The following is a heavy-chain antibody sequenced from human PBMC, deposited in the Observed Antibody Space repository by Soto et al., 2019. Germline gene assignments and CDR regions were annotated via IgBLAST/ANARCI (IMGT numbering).Heavy chain of an antibody. CDR2: IISSSDYI. V-gene: IGHV3-21*01. CDR1: GFTFSTYS. J-gene: IGHJ3*02. CDR3: ARDRYSWGYPTGFDI. Sequence: EVQLVESGGGLVKPGGSLRLSCAASGFTFSTYSMNWVRQAPGKGLEWVSSIISSSDYIYYADSVKGRFTISRDNAKNSLYLQMNSPRAQDTALYYCARDRYSWGYPTGFDIWGQGTMVTVSS. D-gene: IGHD1-26*01.